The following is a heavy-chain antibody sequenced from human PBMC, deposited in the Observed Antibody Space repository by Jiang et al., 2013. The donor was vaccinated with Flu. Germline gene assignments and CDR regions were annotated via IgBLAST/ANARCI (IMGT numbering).Heavy chain of an antibody. CDR1: GYTFTSYY. J-gene: IGHJ4*02. V-gene: IGHV1-46*01. CDR3: ARGVEYYDNSGGH. CDR2: INPSGGST. D-gene: IGHD3-22*01. Sequence: SGAEVKKPGASVKVSCKASGYTFTSYYMHWVRQAPGQGLEWMGIINPSGGSTSYAQKFQGRVTMTRDTSSKTAFMELSRLRSDDTAVYYCARGVEYYDNSGGHWGQGTLVTVSS.